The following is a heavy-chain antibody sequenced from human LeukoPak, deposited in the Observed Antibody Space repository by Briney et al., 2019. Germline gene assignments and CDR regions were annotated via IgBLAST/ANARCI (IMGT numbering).Heavy chain of an antibody. Sequence: SVKVSCKASGASFTSYAISWVRQAPGQGLEWMGRIIPIFGTPNYAQRFQGRVTITADIVSSTAYMEVNNLTSEDTAVYFCAKQGALRQDYYMDVWGNGTTVTVSS. CDR1: GASFTSYA. V-gene: IGHV1-69*06. CDR3: AKQGALRQDYYMDV. J-gene: IGHJ6*03. CDR2: IIPIFGTP.